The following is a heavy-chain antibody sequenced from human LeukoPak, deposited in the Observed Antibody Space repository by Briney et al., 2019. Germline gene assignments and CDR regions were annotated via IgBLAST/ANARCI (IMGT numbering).Heavy chain of an antibody. CDR3: ARSDDIVVVPAATRHNWFDP. V-gene: IGHV1-69*02. D-gene: IGHD2-2*01. J-gene: IGHJ5*02. CDR1: GGTFSSYT. CDR2: IIPILGIA. Sequence: SVKVSCKASGGTFSSYTISWVRQAPGQGLEWMGRIIPILGIANYAQKFQGRVTITADKSTSTAYMELSSLRSEDTAVYYCARSDDIVVVPAATRHNWFDPWGQGTLVTVSS.